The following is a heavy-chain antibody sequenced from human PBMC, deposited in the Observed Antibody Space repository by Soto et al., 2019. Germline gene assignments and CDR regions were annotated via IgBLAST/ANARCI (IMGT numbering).Heavy chain of an antibody. CDR1: GFTFSDYA. Sequence: GGSLRLSCAASGFTFSDYAMTWVRQGPGKGLEWISSTSSSGGATYYADSVKGRFNISRDNSRNTLYLQMDNLRVEDTALYYCARNFMIGGHYFFDSWGPGPLVTVSS. D-gene: IGHD3-16*01. CDR3: ARNFMIGGHYFFDS. CDR2: TSSSGGAT. J-gene: IGHJ4*02. V-gene: IGHV3-23*01.